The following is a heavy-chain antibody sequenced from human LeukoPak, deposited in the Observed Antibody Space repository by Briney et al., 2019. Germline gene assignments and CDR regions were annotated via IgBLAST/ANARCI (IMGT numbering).Heavy chain of an antibody. V-gene: IGHV3-49*03. Sequence: GSLRLSCTTSGFFFGAYAMSWFRQAPGKGLGWVGFIRSKTYGGAIEYAASVKGRFTISRDDSKGIAYLQMNSLKTEDTAVYYCARDQLGGDPDDYYYYYMDVWGKGTTVTVSS. CDR2: IRSKTYGGAI. CDR3: ARDQLGGDPDDYYYYYMDV. CDR1: GFFFGAYA. J-gene: IGHJ6*03. D-gene: IGHD4-17*01.